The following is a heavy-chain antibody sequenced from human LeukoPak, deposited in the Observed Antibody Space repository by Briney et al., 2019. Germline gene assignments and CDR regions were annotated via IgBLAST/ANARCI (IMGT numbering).Heavy chain of an antibody. CDR1: GGSFSGYS. CDR3: ARENLVAGTSGSGYDAFDI. CDR2: INHSGGT. D-gene: IGHD6-19*01. Sequence: SETLSLTCAIYGGSFSGYSWSWIRQRPGKGLEWLGEINHSGGTNYNPSLKSRVTISVDTSQNQFSLKRSSVTAADTAVYYWARENLVAGTSGSGYDAFDIWGQGTMVTVSS. J-gene: IGHJ3*02. V-gene: IGHV4-34*01.